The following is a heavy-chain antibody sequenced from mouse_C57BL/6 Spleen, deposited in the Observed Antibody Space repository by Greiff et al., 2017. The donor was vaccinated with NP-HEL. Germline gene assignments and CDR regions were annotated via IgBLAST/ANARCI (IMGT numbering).Heavy chain of an antibody. D-gene: IGHD1-1*01. CDR2: IYPRDGST. J-gene: IGHJ2*01. CDR1: GYTFTSYD. CDR3: ARRDYYGSSYGYFDY. V-gene: IGHV1-85*01. Sequence: VKLQESGPELVKPGASVKLSCKASGYTFTSYDINWVKQRPGQGLEWIGWIYPRDGSTKYNEKFKGKATLTVDTSSSTAYMELHSLTSEDSAVYFCARRDYYGSSYGYFDYWGQGTTLTVSS.